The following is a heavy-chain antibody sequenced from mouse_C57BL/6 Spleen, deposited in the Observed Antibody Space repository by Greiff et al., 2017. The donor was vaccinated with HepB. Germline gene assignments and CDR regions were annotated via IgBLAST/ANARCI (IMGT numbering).Heavy chain of an antibody. CDR1: GYTFTSYW. V-gene: IGHV1-50*01. J-gene: IGHJ3*01. Sequence: VQLQQPGAELVKPGASVKLSCKASGYTFTSYWMQWVKQRPGQGLEWIGEIDPSDSYTNYNQKFKGKATLTVDTSSSTAYMQLSSLTSEDSAVYYCASTGLWFAYWGQGTLVTVSA. CDR2: IDPSDSYT. CDR3: ASTGLWFAY. D-gene: IGHD4-1*02.